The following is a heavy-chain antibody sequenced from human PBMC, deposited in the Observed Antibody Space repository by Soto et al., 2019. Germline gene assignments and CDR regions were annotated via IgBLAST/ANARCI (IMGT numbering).Heavy chain of an antibody. Sequence: QVQLVQSGAEVKKPGASVKVSCKASGYTFTSYAMHWVRQAPGQRLEWMGWINAGNGNTKYSQKFQGRVAITRDTTASTAYLELGSRRSEDTSVYYCASPIRLAGDYWGQGTLVTVSS. J-gene: IGHJ4*02. CDR3: ASPIRLAGDY. CDR2: INAGNGNT. V-gene: IGHV1-3*01. CDR1: GYTFTSYA.